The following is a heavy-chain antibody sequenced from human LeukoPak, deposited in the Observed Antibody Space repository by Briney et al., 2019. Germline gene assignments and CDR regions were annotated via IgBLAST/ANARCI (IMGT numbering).Heavy chain of an antibody. J-gene: IGHJ6*03. CDR3: ARTLKGDFWSGYSYSYYYYMDV. CDR2: IYDSGST. CDR1: GGSISSYY. V-gene: IGHV4-59*01. Sequence: SETLSLTCTVSGGSISSYYWSWIRQPPGKGLEWIGYIYDSGSTNYNPSLKSRATISIDTSNNQFSLRLSSVTAADTAVYFCARTLKGDFWSGYSYSYYYYMDVWGKGATVTVSS. D-gene: IGHD3-3*01.